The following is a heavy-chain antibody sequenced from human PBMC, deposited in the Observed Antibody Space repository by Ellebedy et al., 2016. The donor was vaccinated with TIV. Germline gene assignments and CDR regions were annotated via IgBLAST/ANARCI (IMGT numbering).Heavy chain of an antibody. J-gene: IGHJ4*02. CDR3: ARDERRSSTWYDY. V-gene: IGHV1-18*04. CDR1: GYTFSSYG. Sequence: AASVKISCKASGYTFSSYGVTWVRQAPGQGLEWMRLISAYPGNTKYGQKFQGRVTMTTDTSTSTAYMELGSLRSDDTAMYYCARDERRSSTWYDYWGQGTLVTVSS. D-gene: IGHD6-13*01. CDR2: ISAYPGNT.